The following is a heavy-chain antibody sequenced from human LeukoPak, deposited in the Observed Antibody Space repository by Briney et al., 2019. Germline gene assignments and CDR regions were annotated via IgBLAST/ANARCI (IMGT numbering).Heavy chain of an antibody. CDR3: ATLGDYGDYSFDY. Sequence: GRSLSLSCAASGFTFSSYGMHWVRQAPGKGLEWVAVIWYDGSNKYYADSVKGRLTISRDNSKYTLYLQMNSLRAEDTAVYYCATLGDYGDYSFDYWGQGTLVTVSS. V-gene: IGHV3-33*01. J-gene: IGHJ4*02. CDR2: IWYDGSNK. CDR1: GFTFSSYG. D-gene: IGHD4-17*01.